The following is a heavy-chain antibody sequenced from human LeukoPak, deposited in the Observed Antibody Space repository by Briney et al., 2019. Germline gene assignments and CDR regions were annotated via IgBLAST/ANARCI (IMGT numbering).Heavy chain of an antibody. CDR2: LYSDGTT. V-gene: IGHV3-53*01. D-gene: IGHD2/OR15-2a*01. CDR1: GFSVSSKY. Sequence: GGSLRLSCAASGFSVSSKYMTWVRQAPGEGPEWVSVLYSDGTTYYSDSVKGRFTISRDNSKNTLFLQINSLRADDTAVYYGARLMVITNRVDAFEIWDQGTMVIVSS. CDR3: ARLMVITNRVDAFEI. J-gene: IGHJ3*02.